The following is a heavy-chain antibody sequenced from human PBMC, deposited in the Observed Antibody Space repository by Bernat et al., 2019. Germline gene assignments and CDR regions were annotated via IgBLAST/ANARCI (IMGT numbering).Heavy chain of an antibody. CDR3: ARDHRMVGAPAADY. CDR2: ISSSGSAR. D-gene: IGHD1-26*01. J-gene: IGHJ4*02. V-gene: IGHV3-48*03. CDR1: GFTFSSYD. Sequence: EVQLVDSGGGLVQPGGSLRLSCAASGFTFSSYDMNWVRQAPGKGLEWVSYISSSGSARYYADSVKGRFTISRDNAENSLYLQMNSLRAEDTAVYYCARDHRMVGAPAADYWGQGTLVTVSS.